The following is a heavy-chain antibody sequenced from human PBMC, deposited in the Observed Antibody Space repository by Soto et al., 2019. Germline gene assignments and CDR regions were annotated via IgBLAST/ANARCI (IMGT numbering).Heavy chain of an antibody. J-gene: IGHJ5*02. Sequence: PSETLSLTCTVSGGSITDYSWVWIRQPARKGLEWIGRIFSSGSTNYNPSLKGRITMSLDTSKNQFSLKLNSATATDTAVYFCARDQGVVVTADNWFDPWGRGILVTVSS. CDR3: ARDQGVVVTADNWFDP. CDR2: IFSSGST. V-gene: IGHV4-4*07. D-gene: IGHD2-21*02. CDR1: GGSITDYS.